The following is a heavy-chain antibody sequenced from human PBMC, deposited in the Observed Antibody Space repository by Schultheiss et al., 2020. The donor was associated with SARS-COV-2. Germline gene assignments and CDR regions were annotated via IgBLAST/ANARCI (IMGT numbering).Heavy chain of an antibody. J-gene: IGHJ4*02. CDR1: GFTFSSYS. CDR3: ATTSISGSSSWSPNFDY. V-gene: IGHV3-30*01. CDR2: ISYDGSNK. D-gene: IGHD6-13*01. Sequence: GGSLRLSCAASGFTFSSYSMHWVRQAPGKGLEWVAVISYDGSNKYYADSVRGRFTISRDNSKNTLYLQMNSLRSEDTAVYYCATTSISGSSSWSPNFDYWGQGTLVTVSS.